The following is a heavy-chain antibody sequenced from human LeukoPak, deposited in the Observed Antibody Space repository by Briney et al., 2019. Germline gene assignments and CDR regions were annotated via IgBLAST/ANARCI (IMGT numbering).Heavy chain of an antibody. CDR2: IYYSGST. V-gene: IGHV4-39*01. J-gene: IGHJ4*02. CDR3: ARQIAAATLYYFDF. D-gene: IGHD1-26*01. Sequence: SETLSLTCTVSGGSIISSSYYWGWIRRPPGKGLEWIGSIYYSGSTYYNPSLKSRVTVSVDTSKNQFSLRLSSVTAADTAVYYCARQIAAATLYYFDFWGQGTLVTVSS. CDR1: GGSIISSSYY.